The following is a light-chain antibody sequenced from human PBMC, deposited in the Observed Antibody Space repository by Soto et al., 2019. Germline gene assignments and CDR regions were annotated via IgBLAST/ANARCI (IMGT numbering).Light chain of an antibody. CDR3: LQVANFPRT. CDR1: QDINSR. Sequence: DIQMTQSPSSVSASVGVTVTITCRASQDINSRLAWFQQQPGRPPKYVIQAATMLQSGFPSRFAGSGSGRDFTLTIHTLQPEDSATYYCLQVANFPRTFGQGTKVDIK. J-gene: IGKJ1*01. V-gene: IGKV1-12*01. CDR2: AAT.